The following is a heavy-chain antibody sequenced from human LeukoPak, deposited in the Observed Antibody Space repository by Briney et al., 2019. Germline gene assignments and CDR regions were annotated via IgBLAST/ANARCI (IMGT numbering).Heavy chain of an antibody. Sequence: GGSLRLSCAASGFTFSNFWMHWGRQAPGKGLEWVANIKQDGSEKYYVDSVKGRFTISRDNANNSLYLQMNSLRAEDTAMYYCARETDGFDYWGQGTLVTVSS. CDR1: GFTFSNFW. V-gene: IGHV3-7*04. J-gene: IGHJ4*02. CDR3: ARETDGFDY. CDR2: IKQDGSEK. D-gene: IGHD2-21*02.